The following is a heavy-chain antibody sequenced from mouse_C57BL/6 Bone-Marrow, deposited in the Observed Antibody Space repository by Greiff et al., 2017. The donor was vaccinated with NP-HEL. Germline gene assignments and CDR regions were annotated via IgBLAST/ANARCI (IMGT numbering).Heavy chain of an antibody. CDR1: GFNIKDDY. CDR2: IDPENGDT. Sequence: VQLKESGAELVRPGASVTLSCTASGFNIKDDYMHWVKQRPEQGLEWIGWIDPENGDTEYASKFQGKATITADTSSNTAYLQLSSLTSEDTAVYYCTGGNAMDYWGQGTSVTVSS. J-gene: IGHJ4*01. D-gene: IGHD1-1*01. V-gene: IGHV14-4*01. CDR3: TGGNAMDY.